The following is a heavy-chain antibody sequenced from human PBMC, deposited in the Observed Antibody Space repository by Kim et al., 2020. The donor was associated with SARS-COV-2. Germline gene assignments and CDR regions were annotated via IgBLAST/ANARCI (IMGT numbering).Heavy chain of an antibody. D-gene: IGHD5-18*01. CDR1: GGSISSYY. Sequence: SETLSLTCTVSGGSISSYYWSWIRQPPGKGLEWIGYIYYSGSTNYNPSLKSRVTISVDTSKNQFSLKLSSVTAADTTVYYCARAVDTAMVVFDYWGQGTLVTVSS. CDR2: IYYSGST. V-gene: IGHV4-59*13. J-gene: IGHJ4*02. CDR3: ARAVDTAMVVFDY.